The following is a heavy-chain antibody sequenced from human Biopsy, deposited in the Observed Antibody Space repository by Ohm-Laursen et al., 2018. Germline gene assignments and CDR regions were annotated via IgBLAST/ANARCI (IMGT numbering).Heavy chain of an antibody. CDR3: ARGEVTFEELIVSLDS. CDR2: IRPLNGDT. Sequence: GASVKVSCKTSGYNFISYSINWVRQAPGQGLEWMGWIRPLNGDTKYGQKFQDRVTMTTDTSTSTVYMELTSLRSDDTAVYYCARGEVTFEELIVSLDSWGQGTLVTVSS. V-gene: IGHV1-18*01. D-gene: IGHD3-16*02. CDR1: GYNFISYS. J-gene: IGHJ4*02.